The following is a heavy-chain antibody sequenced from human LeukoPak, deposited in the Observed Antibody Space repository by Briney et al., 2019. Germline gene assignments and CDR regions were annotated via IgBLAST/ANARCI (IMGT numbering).Heavy chain of an antibody. Sequence: PGGSLRLSCAASGFTFSSYWMSWVRQAPGKGLEWVSAISGSGGSTYYADSVKGRFTISRDNSKNTLYLQMNSLRAEDTAVYYCAKVPIVGATRWYFDLWGRGTLVTVSS. D-gene: IGHD1-26*01. CDR2: ISGSGGST. V-gene: IGHV3-23*01. J-gene: IGHJ2*01. CDR1: GFTFSSYW. CDR3: AKVPIVGATRWYFDL.